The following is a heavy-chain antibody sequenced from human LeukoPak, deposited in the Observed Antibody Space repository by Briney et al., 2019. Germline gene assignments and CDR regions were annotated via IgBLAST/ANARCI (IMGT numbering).Heavy chain of an antibody. D-gene: IGHD1-26*01. CDR2: INPSGGST. CDR1: GYTFTSYY. V-gene: IGHV1-46*01. CDR3: ARIGEWELPDY. J-gene: IGHJ4*02. Sequence: ASVKVSCKASGYTFTSYYMHWVRQAPGQGLEWMGMINPSGGSTSYAQKFQGRVTMTRDTSTSTVYMELSSLRSEDTAVYYCARIGEWELPDYWGQGTLVTVSS.